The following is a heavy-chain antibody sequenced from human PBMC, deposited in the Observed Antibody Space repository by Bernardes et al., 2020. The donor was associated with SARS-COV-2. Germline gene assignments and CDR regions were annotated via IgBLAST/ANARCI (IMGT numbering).Heavy chain of an antibody. J-gene: IGHJ6*02. CDR2: ISAYNGNT. Sequence: ASVKVSCKASGDTFTSDGISWVRQAPGQGLEWMGWISAYNGNTNYAQKLQGRVTMTTDTSTSTAYMELRSLRSDDTAVYYCARDPASSYDFWSGYPYYYYYGMDVWGQGTTVTVSS. CDR1: GDTFTSDG. V-gene: IGHV1-18*01. CDR3: ARDPASSYDFWSGYPYYYYYGMDV. D-gene: IGHD3-3*01.